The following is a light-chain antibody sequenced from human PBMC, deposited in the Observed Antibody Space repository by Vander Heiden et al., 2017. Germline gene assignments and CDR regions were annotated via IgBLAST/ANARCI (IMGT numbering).Light chain of an antibody. CDR1: QSISSW. V-gene: IGKV1-5*03. J-gene: IGKJ1*01. CDR2: KAS. CDR3: QQENSSPWT. Sequence: DIQMTPSPSTLSASVGDRVTITCRASQSISSWLAWYQQKPGKAPKLLIYKASSLESGVPSRFSGSGSGTEFTLTISSLQPDDFATYYCQQENSSPWTFGQGTKVEIK.